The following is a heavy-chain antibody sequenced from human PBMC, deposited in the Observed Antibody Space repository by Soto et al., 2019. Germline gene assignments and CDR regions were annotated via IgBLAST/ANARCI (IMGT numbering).Heavy chain of an antibody. V-gene: IGHV3-72*01. J-gene: IGHJ4*02. D-gene: IGHD1-26*01. Sequence: GGSLRLSCAASGFSFSDYYMDWVRQVPGKGLEWVGRSRNKANSYNTEYAPSVKGRFSISRDNSKDSMYLQMNSLKTEDTAVYYCARVTGGSYDYWGQGALVTVSS. CDR1: GFSFSDYY. CDR3: ARVTGGSYDY. CDR2: SRNKANSYNT.